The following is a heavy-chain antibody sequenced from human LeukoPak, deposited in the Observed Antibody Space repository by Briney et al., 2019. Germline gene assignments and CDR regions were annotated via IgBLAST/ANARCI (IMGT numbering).Heavy chain of an antibody. CDR3: AKGNTANRNPNFDY. Sequence: GGSLRLSCAASGFTFNNYAMSWVRQAPGKGLEWVSTISGSGGSTYYADSVKGRFTISRDNSKNTLYLQMNSLRAEDTAVYYCAKGNTANRNPNFDYWGQGTLVTVSS. V-gene: IGHV3-23*01. CDR2: ISGSGGST. J-gene: IGHJ4*02. CDR1: GFTFNNYA. D-gene: IGHD5-18*01.